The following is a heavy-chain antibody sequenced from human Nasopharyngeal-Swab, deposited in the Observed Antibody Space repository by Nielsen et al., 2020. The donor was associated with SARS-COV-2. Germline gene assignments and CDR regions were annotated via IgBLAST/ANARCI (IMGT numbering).Heavy chain of an antibody. V-gene: IGHV4-61*02. CDR2: IHTTGST. D-gene: IGHD2-8*01. J-gene: IGHJ4*02. CDR3: ARYTNGRMDY. CDR1: SGSLSSTFYY. Sequence: SETLSLTCTVTSGSLSSTFYYWSWIRRPAGRGLEWIWRIHTTGSTNYNPSLKSRVTISVGTSKNLLFLKLTSVTAADTAVYYCARYTNGRMDYWGQGTLVTVSS.